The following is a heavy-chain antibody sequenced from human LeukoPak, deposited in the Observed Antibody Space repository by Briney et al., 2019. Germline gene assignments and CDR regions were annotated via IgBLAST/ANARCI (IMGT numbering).Heavy chain of an antibody. D-gene: IGHD2-2*01. V-gene: IGHV4-4*07. CDR1: GGSMSHYY. CDR3: ARLSVPEVEVAFDI. CDR2: VHTSGSS. Sequence: KPSETLSLTCTVSGGSMSHYYWSWIRQPAGKGLEWIGRVHTSGSSTYNPSVRSRVTMSVGTSKNQFSLKLSSVTAADTAVYYFARLSVPEVEVAFDIWGQGTLVTVSS. J-gene: IGHJ3*02.